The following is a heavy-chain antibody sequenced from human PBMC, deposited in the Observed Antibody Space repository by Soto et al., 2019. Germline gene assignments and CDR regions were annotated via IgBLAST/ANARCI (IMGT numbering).Heavy chain of an antibody. CDR2: INPNSGGT. J-gene: IGHJ6*02. V-gene: IGHV1-2*02. CDR3: ARAHCTHGVCYGPDNYYYGMDV. Sequence: QVQLVQSGAEVKKPGASVRVSCKASGYTFTGYYMHWVRQAPGQGLEWMGWINPNSGGTNYAQKFQDRVTMTRDTSISTAYMELSRLRSEDTAVYYCARAHCTHGVCYGPDNYYYGMDVWGQGTTVTVSS. CDR1: GYTFTGYY. D-gene: IGHD2-8*01.